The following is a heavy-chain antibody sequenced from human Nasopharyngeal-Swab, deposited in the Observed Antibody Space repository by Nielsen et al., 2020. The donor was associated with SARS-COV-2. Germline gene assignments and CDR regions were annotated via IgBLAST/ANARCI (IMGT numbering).Heavy chain of an antibody. Sequence: ASVKVSCKASGYTFTSYGISWVRQAPGQGLEWMGWISAYNGNTNYAQKPQGRVTMTTDTSTSTAYMELRSLRSDDTAVYYCARVLPYYDSSEDAFDIWGQGTMVTVSS. J-gene: IGHJ3*02. CDR1: GYTFTSYG. D-gene: IGHD3-22*01. CDR3: ARVLPYYDSSEDAFDI. CDR2: ISAYNGNT. V-gene: IGHV1-18*01.